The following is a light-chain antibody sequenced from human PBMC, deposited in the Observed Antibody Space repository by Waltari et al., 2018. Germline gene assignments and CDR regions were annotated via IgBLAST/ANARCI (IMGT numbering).Light chain of an antibody. CDR2: SAS. CDR3: QQYYSAPIT. Sequence: DIVMTQSPDSLAVSLGERATINCKSSQNILYSSNNKNYLAWFQQKPGPPPKLLIYSASTRETGVPERFSGSGSGTDFTLTINSLQAEDVAVYYCQQYYSAPITFGQGTRLEIK. V-gene: IGKV4-1*01. J-gene: IGKJ5*01. CDR1: QNILYSSNNKNY.